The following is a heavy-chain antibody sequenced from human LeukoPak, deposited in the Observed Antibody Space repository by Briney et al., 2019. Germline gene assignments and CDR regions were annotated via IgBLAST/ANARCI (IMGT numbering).Heavy chain of an antibody. CDR2: IYADGNT. Sequence: GGSLRLSCAASGFIVNTNYMTWVRQAPGRGLEWVSFIYADGNTYYADSVKGRFTISGDISKNAVYLQMNSLRAEDTAVYYCARDSYGDANFDSWGQGTLVTVSS. V-gene: IGHV3-53*01. CDR3: ARDSYGDANFDS. J-gene: IGHJ4*02. D-gene: IGHD4-17*01. CDR1: GFIVNTNY.